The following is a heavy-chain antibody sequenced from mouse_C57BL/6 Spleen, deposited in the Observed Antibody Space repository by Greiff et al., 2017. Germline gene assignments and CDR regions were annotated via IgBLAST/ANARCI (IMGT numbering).Heavy chain of an antibody. D-gene: IGHD4-1*01. V-gene: IGHV5-17*01. CDR2: ISSGSSTI. CDR3: ARGENWDYYFDY. CDR1: GFTFSDYG. Sequence: EVKVVESGGGLVKPGGSLKLSCAASGFTFSDYGMHWVRQAPETGLEWVAYISSGSSTIYYADTVKGRFTISRDNAKNTLFLQMTSLRSEDTAMYYCARGENWDYYFDYWGQVTTLTVSS. J-gene: IGHJ2*01.